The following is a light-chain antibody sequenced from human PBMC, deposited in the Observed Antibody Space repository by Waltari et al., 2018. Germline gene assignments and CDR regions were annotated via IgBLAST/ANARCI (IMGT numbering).Light chain of an antibody. CDR3: SSYTSSSTLYV. CDR1: SSSVGGYNY. Sequence: QSALTQPASVSGSPGQSITISCPGTSSSVGGYNYVSWYQQHPGKAPKLMIYDVSKRPSGVSNRFSGSKSGNTASLTISGLQAEDEADYYCSSYTSSSTLYVFGTGTKVTVL. V-gene: IGLV2-14*03. J-gene: IGLJ1*01. CDR2: DVS.